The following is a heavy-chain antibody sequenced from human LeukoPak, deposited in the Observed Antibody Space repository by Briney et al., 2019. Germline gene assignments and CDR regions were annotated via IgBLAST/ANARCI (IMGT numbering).Heavy chain of an antibody. J-gene: IGHJ4*02. CDR2: IIDSGDKT. V-gene: IGHV3-23*01. CDR3: AKPGAPYGDYYYFDY. Sequence: GGSLRLSCAASGYTFSSYAMTWVRQAPGGGLEWVSDIIDSGDKTYYADSVKGGFTISRDNSKNTLYLQMSSLRAEYTAVYYCAKPGAPYGDYYYFDYWGQGTLVTVSS. D-gene: IGHD4-17*01. CDR1: GYTFSSYA.